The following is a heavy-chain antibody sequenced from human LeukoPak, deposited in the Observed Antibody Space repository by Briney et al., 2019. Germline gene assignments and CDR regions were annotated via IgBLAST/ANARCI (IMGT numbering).Heavy chain of an antibody. V-gene: IGHV3-48*02. J-gene: IGHJ4*02. D-gene: IGHD3-9*01. CDR2: ISSSSSTI. Sequence: PGGSLRLSCAASGFTFSSYSMNWVRQAPGKGREWVSYISSSSSTIYYADSVKGGFTISRDNAKNSLYLQMNSLRDEDTAVYYCARVELRYFDWSPPDYWGQGTLVTVSS. CDR1: GFTFSSYS. CDR3: ARVELRYFDWSPPDY.